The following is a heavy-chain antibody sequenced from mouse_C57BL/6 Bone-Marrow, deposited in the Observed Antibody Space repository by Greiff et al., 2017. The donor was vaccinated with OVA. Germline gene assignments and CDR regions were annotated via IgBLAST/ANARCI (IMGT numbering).Heavy chain of an antibody. V-gene: IGHV1-7*01. CDR1: GYTFTSYW. CDR3: ARSPPLTTVVAHYFGY. CDR2: INPSSGYT. Sequence: QVQLQQSGAELAKPGASVKLSCKASGYTFTSYWMHWVKQRPGQGLEWIGYINPSSGYTKYNQKFKDKATLTADKSSSTAYMQLSSLTYEASAVYYCARSPPLTTVVAHYFGYWGQGTTLTVSS. D-gene: IGHD1-1*01. J-gene: IGHJ2*01.